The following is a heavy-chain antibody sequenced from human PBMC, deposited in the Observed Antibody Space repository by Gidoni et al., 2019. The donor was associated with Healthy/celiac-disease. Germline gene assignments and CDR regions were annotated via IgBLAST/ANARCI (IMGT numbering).Heavy chain of an antibody. CDR2: IWYDGSNK. D-gene: IGHD3-10*01. CDR1: GFTFSSYG. V-gene: IGHV3-33*01. J-gene: IGHJ4*02. CDR3: ARDSGDQTGVDY. Sequence: QVQLVESGGGVVQPGRSLRLSCAASGFTFSSYGMHWVRQAPGKGLEWVAVIWYDGSNKYYADSVKGRFTISRDNSKNTLYLQMNSLRAEDTAVYYCARDSGDQTGVDYWGQGTLVTVSS.